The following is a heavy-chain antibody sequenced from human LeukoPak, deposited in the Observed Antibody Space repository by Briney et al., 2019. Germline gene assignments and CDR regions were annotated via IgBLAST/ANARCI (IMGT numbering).Heavy chain of an antibody. V-gene: IGHV3-30-3*01. CDR2: ISYDGSNK. D-gene: IGHD1-20*01. Sequence: RRSLRLSCAASGFTFSSYAMHWVRQAPGKGLEWVAVISYDGSNKYYADSVKGRFTISRDNSKNTLYLQMNSLRAEDTAVYYCARVGVTGTTLTDYWGQGTLVTVSS. CDR1: GFTFSSYA. J-gene: IGHJ4*02. CDR3: ARVGVTGTTLTDY.